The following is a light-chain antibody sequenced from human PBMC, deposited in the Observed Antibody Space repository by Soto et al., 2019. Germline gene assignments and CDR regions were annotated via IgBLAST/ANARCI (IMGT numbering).Light chain of an antibody. CDR1: QSVTSDY. CDR3: QQYATSPWT. CDR2: AAS. J-gene: IGKJ1*01. V-gene: IGKV3-20*01. Sequence: EIVLTQSPGTLSLSPGGRATLSCRASQSVTSDYLAWYQQKPGQAPRLLIYAASSRATGIPDRLSGSGSGTDFTLTISRLEPEDSAVYYGQQYATSPWTFGQGTKVEIK.